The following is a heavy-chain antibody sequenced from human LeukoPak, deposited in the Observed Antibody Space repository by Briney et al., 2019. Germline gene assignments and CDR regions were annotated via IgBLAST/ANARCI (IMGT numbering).Heavy chain of an antibody. Sequence: SGGSLRLSCAASGFTFSSYGIHWVRQAPGKGLEWVAFIWYDGSYKYYADSVKGRLTISRDNSKNTVDLQMNSLRVEDTAVYYCAKRDYINYPLHLDHWGQGTLVTVSS. CDR2: IWYDGSYK. D-gene: IGHD4-11*01. CDR3: AKRDYINYPLHLDH. V-gene: IGHV3-30*02. J-gene: IGHJ4*02. CDR1: GFTFSSYG.